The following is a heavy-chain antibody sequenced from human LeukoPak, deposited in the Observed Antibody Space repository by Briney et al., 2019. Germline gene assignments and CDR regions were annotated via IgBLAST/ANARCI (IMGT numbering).Heavy chain of an antibody. CDR2: IYYRGST. CDR3: ARGGYCSGGSCYSTYGMDV. J-gene: IGHJ6*02. Sequence: PSQTLSLTCTVSGGSISSGGYYWSWIRQHPGKGLEWIGYIYYRGSTYYNPSLKSRVTISVDTSKNQFSLKLSSVTAADTAVYYCARGGYCSGGSCYSTYGMDVWGQGTTVTVSS. D-gene: IGHD2-15*01. V-gene: IGHV4-31*03. CDR1: GGSISSGGYY.